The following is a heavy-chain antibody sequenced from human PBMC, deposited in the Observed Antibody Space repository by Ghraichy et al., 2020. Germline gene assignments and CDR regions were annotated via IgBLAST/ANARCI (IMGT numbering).Heavy chain of an antibody. D-gene: IGHD6-6*01. CDR1: GFTFSNYW. CDR3: ATRGGAARPPPFDH. V-gene: IGHV3-7*03. Sequence: GGSLRLSCAASGFTFSNYWMSWVRQAPGKGLEWVANIKQDGSEEYYVDSVKGRFTISRDNAKNSLYLQMNSLRAEDTAVYYCATRGGAARPPPFDHWGQGSLVTVSS. J-gene: IGHJ4*02. CDR2: IKQDGSEE.